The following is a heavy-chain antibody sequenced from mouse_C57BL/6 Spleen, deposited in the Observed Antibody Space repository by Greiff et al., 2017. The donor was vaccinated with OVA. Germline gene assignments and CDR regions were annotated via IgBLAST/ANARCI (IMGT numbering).Heavy chain of an antibody. CDR2: INPNNGGT. J-gene: IGHJ2*01. CDR3: ARQGWLRDY. V-gene: IGHV1-22*01. Sequence: VQLKESGPELVKPGASVKMSCKASGYTFTDYNMHWVKQSHGKSLEWIGYINPNNGGTSYNQKFKGKATLTVNKSSSTAYMELRSLTSEDSAVYYCARQGWLRDYWGQGTTLTVAS. D-gene: IGHD2-2*01. CDR1: GYTFTDYN.